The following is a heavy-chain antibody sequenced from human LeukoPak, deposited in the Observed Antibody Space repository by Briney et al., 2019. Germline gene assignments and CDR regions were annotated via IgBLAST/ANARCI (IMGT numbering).Heavy chain of an antibody. Sequence: GASVKVSCKASGYTFTSYYMHWVRQAPGQGLEWMGIINPSGGSTSYAQKFQGRVTMTRDTSTSTVYMELSSLRSEDTAVYYCARDIDILTGSLYFDYWGQGTLVTVSS. V-gene: IGHV1-46*01. D-gene: IGHD3-9*01. J-gene: IGHJ4*02. CDR1: GYTFTSYY. CDR2: INPSGGST. CDR3: ARDIDILTGSLYFDY.